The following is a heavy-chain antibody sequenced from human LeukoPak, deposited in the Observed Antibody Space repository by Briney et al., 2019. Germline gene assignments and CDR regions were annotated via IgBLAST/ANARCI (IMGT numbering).Heavy chain of an antibody. V-gene: IGHV3-53*01. CDR3: ARDPMVRGGYYFDY. CDR2: IYSGGST. D-gene: IGHD3-10*01. J-gene: IGHJ4*02. CDR1: GFTVSSNY. Sequence: QPGGSLRLSCAASGFTVSSNYMSWVRQAPGKGLEWVSVIYSGGSTYYADSVKGRFTISRDNAKNSLYLQMNSLRAEDTAVYYCARDPMVRGGYYFDYWGQGTLVTVSS.